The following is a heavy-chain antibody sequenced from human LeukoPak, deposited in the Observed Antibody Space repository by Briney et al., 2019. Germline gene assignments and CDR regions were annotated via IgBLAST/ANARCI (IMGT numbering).Heavy chain of an antibody. CDR3: ARDGFAAIHYFDY. J-gene: IGHJ4*02. D-gene: IGHD2-2*01. V-gene: IGHV1-69*13. CDR2: IIPIFGTA. Sequence: SLKVSCKASGCTFSSYAISWVRQAPGQGLEWMGGIIPIFGTANYAQKFQGRVTITADESTSTAYMELSSLRSEDTAVYYCARDGFAAIHYFDYWGQGTLVTVSS. CDR1: GCTFSSYA.